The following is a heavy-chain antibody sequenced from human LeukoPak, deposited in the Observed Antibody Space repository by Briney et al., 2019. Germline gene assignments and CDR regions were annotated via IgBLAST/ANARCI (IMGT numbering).Heavy chain of an antibody. Sequence: GGSLRLSCAASGFTFSSYEMNWVRQAPGKGLEWVSYISSSGSTIYYADSVKGRFTISRDNAKNSLYMQMNSLRAEDTAVYYCARDRGSGWYVDYWGQGTLVTVSS. V-gene: IGHV3-48*03. J-gene: IGHJ4*02. CDR1: GFTFSSYE. CDR2: ISSSGSTI. D-gene: IGHD6-19*01. CDR3: ARDRGSGWYVDY.